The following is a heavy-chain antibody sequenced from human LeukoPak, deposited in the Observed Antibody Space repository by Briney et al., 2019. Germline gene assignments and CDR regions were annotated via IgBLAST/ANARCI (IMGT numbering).Heavy chain of an antibody. CDR1: GYTFTRYG. Sequence: ASVKVPCKASGYTFTRYGISWVRQAPGQGLEWMGWISTYNGKTDYAERLQGRVTMTTDTSTSTAYMELRSLRSDDTAIYYCGRDYDSGTYYTFYWGQGTLVTVSS. V-gene: IGHV1-18*01. D-gene: IGHD3-10*01. CDR2: ISTYNGKT. J-gene: IGHJ4*02. CDR3: GRDYDSGTYYTFY.